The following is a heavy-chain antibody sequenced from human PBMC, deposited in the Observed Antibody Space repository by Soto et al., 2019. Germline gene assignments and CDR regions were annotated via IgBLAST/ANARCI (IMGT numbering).Heavy chain of an antibody. V-gene: IGHV4-4*02. CDR2: VAQNGYI. Sequence: QVQLQESGPGLVKPSGTLSLTCTVSNGSISSRNWWSWVRQSPGKGLEWIGEVAQNGYIGSIPSLKSRLTILLDKPTNRFSLRLTSVTAADTAVYYCARNRLDGYDFDSWGQGILVTVSS. J-gene: IGHJ4*02. CDR3: ARNRLDGYDFDS. D-gene: IGHD5-12*01. CDR1: NGSISSRNW.